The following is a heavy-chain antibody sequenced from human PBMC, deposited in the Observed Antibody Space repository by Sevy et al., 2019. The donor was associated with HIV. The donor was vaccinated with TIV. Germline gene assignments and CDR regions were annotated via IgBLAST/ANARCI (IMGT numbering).Heavy chain of an antibody. Sequence: GGSLRLSCSAFGFNFQTFGMHWIRQAPGKGPEWLAVISSDGINHNYAASVKGRFTIYRDNSKSLLFLQMNSLNPNDTAVYFCTKESLRGTYIRGDFDHWGQGTLVTVSS. V-gene: IGHV3-30*18. J-gene: IGHJ4*02. CDR2: ISSDGINH. CDR3: TKESLRGTYIRGDFDH. CDR1: GFNFQTFG. D-gene: IGHD3-10*02.